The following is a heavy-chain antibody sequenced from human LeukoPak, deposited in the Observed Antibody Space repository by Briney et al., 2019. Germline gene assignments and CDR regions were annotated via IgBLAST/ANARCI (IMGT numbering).Heavy chain of an antibody. Sequence: SETLSLTCSVAGGSMNSYYWSWIRQPAGKGLEWIGRIYTSGSTNYNPSLKSRVTMSVDTSKNQFSLKLSSVTAADTAVYYCARGPVIPVADSFDYWGRGTLVTVSS. CDR2: IYTSGST. CDR3: ARGPVIPVADSFDY. J-gene: IGHJ4*02. D-gene: IGHD6-19*01. CDR1: GGSMNSYY. V-gene: IGHV4-4*07.